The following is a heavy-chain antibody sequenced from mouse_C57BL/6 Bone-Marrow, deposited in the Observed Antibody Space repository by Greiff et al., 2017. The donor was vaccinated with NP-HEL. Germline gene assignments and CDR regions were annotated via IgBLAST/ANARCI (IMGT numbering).Heavy chain of an antibody. V-gene: IGHV1-55*01. D-gene: IGHD1-1*01. CDR2: IYPGSGST. CDR1: GYTFTSYW. J-gene: IGHJ2*01. Sequence: QVQLQQPGAELVKPGASVKMSCKASGYTFTSYWITWVKQRPGQGLEWIGDIYPGSGSTNYNEKFKSKATLTVDTSSNTAYMQLSSLTTEDSAIYYCARRVYYYGSSNYWGQGTTLTVSS. CDR3: ARRVYYYGSSNY.